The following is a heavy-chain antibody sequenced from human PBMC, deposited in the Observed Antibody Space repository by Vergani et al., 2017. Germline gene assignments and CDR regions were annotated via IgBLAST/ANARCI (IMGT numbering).Heavy chain of an antibody. D-gene: IGHD5-18*01. V-gene: IGHV3-49*04. Sequence: EVQLVESGGGLVPPGRSLRLSCAASGFSFGDYAMTWVRQAPGKGLEWVAFIRNKAYGGTTEYAASVKCRFTISRDDSKRLAYLQLSGLKTEDTAVYFCSRGRGYSFGYSDYWGQGTLVTVSS. J-gene: IGHJ4*02. CDR2: IRNKAYGGTT. CDR3: SRGRGYSFGYSDY. CDR1: GFSFGDYA.